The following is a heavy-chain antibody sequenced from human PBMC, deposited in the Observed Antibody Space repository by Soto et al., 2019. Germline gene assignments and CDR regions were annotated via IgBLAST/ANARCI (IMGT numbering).Heavy chain of an antibody. CDR3: ARDNYGPPWYYYGLDV. CDR1: GGSMSSYY. CDR2: IYNTGST. Sequence: SETLSLTCTVSGGSMSSYYWTWIRQPPGKGLEWIGYIYNTGSTNSSPSLKSRVTISIDTSKNQFSLQLNSVTAADTAVYYCARDNYGPPWYYYGLDVWGQGNTVTVSS. J-gene: IGHJ6*02. V-gene: IGHV4-59*01. D-gene: IGHD3-10*01.